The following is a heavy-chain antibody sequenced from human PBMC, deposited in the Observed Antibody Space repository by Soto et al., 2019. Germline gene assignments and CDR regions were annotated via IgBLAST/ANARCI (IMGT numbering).Heavy chain of an antibody. CDR1: GYTFTSYG. J-gene: IGHJ6*02. CDR3: AGDMGLPGLYYDGIDV. V-gene: IGHV1-18*01. CDR2: ISAYNGNT. D-gene: IGHD1-7*01. Sequence: ASVKVSCKASGYTFTSYGISWVRQAPGQGLEWMGWISAYNGNTNYAQKLQGRVTMTTDTSTSTAYMGLRSLSSDDTAVYYCAGDMGLPGLYYDGIDVWGQGTTVTVSS.